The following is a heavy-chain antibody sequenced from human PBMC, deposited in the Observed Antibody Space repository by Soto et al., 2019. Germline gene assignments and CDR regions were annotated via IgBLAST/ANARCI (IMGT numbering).Heavy chain of an antibody. CDR2: ISYDGSNK. Sequence: QVQLVESGGGVVQPGRSLRLSCAASGFTFSSYAMHWVRQAPGKGLEWVAVISYDGSNKYYADSVKGRFTISRDNSKNTLYLQMNSLRAEDTAVYYCARDDCSGGSCYSGSFAYWGQGTLVTVSS. CDR1: GFTFSSYA. V-gene: IGHV3-30-3*01. J-gene: IGHJ4*02. D-gene: IGHD2-15*01. CDR3: ARDDCSGGSCYSGSFAY.